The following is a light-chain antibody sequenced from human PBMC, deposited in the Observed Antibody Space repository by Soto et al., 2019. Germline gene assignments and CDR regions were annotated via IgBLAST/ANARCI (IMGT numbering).Light chain of an antibody. CDR2: DVN. V-gene: IGLV2-14*03. Sequence: LTQPASVSGSPGQSITISCTGTSSDIGAYNYVSWYQQHPGKAPKLMIYDVNIRPSGVSNRFSGSKSGNTASLTISGLQAEDEADYYCTSWTTSTTMIFGGGTKVTVL. CDR1: SSDIGAYNY. CDR3: TSWTTSTTMI. J-gene: IGLJ2*01.